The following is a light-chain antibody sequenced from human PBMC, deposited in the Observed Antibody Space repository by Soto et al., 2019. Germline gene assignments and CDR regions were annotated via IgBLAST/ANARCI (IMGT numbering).Light chain of an antibody. CDR2: DYS. V-gene: IGLV3-21*02. Sequence: SYELTQPPSVSVAPGQTARITCGGNNIGSKSVHWYQQKPGQAPVLVVYDYSDRPSGIPERFSGSNSGNTATLTISRVEAGDDSDYYCQVWDSSSDHVVFGGGTKHTVL. J-gene: IGLJ2*01. CDR1: NIGSKS. CDR3: QVWDSSSDHVV.